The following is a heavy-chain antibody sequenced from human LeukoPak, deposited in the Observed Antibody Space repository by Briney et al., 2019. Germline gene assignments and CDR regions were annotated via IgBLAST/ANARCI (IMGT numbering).Heavy chain of an antibody. V-gene: IGHV3-7*01. CDR1: GFTFSRAW. CDR2: IKEDGSED. CDR3: ARDADGYED. Sequence: PGGSLRLSCAASGFTFSRAWMSWVRQAPGKGLEWVANIKEDGSEDYYADSVKGRFAISKDNAKNSLYLQMNNLRAEDTAMYYCARDADGYEDWGQGTQVIVSS. J-gene: IGHJ4*02. D-gene: IGHD5-24*01.